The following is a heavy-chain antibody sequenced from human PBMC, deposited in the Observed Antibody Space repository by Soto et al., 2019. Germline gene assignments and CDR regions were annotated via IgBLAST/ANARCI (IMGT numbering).Heavy chain of an antibody. Sequence: ASVKVSCKASGYTFTSYGISGVRQAPGQGLEWMGWISAYNGNTNYAQKLQGRVTMTTDTSTSTAYMELRSLRSDDTAVYYCAREEGSGSYYNGPTPLDVWGKGTTVTVSS. D-gene: IGHD3-10*01. CDR1: GYTFTSYG. CDR3: AREEGSGSYYNGPTPLDV. CDR2: ISAYNGNT. V-gene: IGHV1-18*01. J-gene: IGHJ6*04.